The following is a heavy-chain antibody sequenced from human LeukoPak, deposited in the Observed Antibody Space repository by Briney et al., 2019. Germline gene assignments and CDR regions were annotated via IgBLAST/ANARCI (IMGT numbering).Heavy chain of an antibody. CDR2: IYYSGST. J-gene: IGHJ5*02. V-gene: IGHV4-39*07. CDR3: AREGRGYSYGYSGFDP. CDR1: GGSISSSSYY. D-gene: IGHD5-18*01. Sequence: SETLSLTCTVSGGSISSSSYYWGWIRQPPGKGLEWIGSIYYSGSTYYNPSLKSRVTISVDTSKNQFSLKLSSMTAADTAVYYCAREGRGYSYGYSGFDPWGQGTLVTVSS.